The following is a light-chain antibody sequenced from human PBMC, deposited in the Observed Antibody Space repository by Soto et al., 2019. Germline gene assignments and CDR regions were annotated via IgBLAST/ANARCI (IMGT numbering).Light chain of an antibody. CDR3: QQRGNWPVT. J-gene: IGKJ1*01. CDR2: DAS. Sequence: EIVLTQSPATLSLSPGERATLSCRASQSVGSYFAWYQQKPGKAPRLLIYDASNKAAGIPARFSGRGSGTDFTLTISSLEPDDFAVYYCQQRGNWPVTFGQGTKVDIK. CDR1: QSVGSY. V-gene: IGKV3-11*01.